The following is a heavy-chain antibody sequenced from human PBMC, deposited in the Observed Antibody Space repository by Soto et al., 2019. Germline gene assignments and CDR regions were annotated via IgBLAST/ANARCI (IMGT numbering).Heavy chain of an antibody. Sequence: QVQLVQSVAEVKKPGSSVKVSCKASGDSFSSYAISWVRQAPGHGLEWMGRIIPIFGTPNYAQRVEGRGTITADDATSTANMELSSLRSDDTAVYYCATGGNYYATSALAYWGQGTLVTVSS. CDR2: IIPIFGTP. V-gene: IGHV1-69*01. CDR3: ATGGNYYATSALAY. D-gene: IGHD3-10*01. CDR1: GDSFSSYA. J-gene: IGHJ4*02.